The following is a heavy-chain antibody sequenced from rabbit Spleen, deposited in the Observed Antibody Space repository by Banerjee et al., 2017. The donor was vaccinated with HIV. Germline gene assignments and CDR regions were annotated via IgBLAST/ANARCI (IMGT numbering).Heavy chain of an antibody. CDR1: GFSFNSGDD. CDR3: ARDTSTSFSSYGMDR. CDR2: IYAGSSNNA. V-gene: IGHV1S40*01. D-gene: IGHD1-1*01. J-gene: IGHJ6*01. Sequence: QSLEESGGGLVKPGASLTLTCKASGFSFNSGDDMCWVRQAPGKGLEWIACIYAGSSNNAYSATWAKGRFTISKTSSTTVTLQMTSLTAADTATYFCARDTSTSFSSYGMDRWGPGTLVTVS.